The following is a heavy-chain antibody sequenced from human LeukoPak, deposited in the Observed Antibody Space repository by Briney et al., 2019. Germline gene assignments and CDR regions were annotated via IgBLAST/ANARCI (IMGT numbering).Heavy chain of an antibody. D-gene: IGHD3-10*01. V-gene: IGHV3-23*01. J-gene: IGHJ6*02. CDR3: AKDPQPSVRMLRGTMDV. Sequence: GGSLRLSCAASGFTFSNYAMSWVRQAPGKGPEWVSVISGSGVATDYADSVKGRFTISRDNSKNTLFPQINSLRAEHTAVYYCAKDPQPSVRMLRGTMDVWGQGTTVTVSS. CDR2: ISGSGVAT. CDR1: GFTFSNYA.